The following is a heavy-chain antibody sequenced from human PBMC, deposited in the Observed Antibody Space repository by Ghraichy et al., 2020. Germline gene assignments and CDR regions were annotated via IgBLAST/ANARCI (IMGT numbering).Heavy chain of an antibody. CDR3: ARDRDRGLVTMVRGVRGLDP. CDR2: IIPILGIA. J-gene: IGHJ5*02. V-gene: IGHV1-69*04. CDR1: GGTFSSYA. D-gene: IGHD3-10*01. Sequence: SVKVPCKASGGTFSSYAISWVRQAPGQGLEWMGRIIPILGIANYAQKFQGRVTITADKSTSTAYMELSSLRSEDTAVYYCARDRDRGLVTMVRGVRGLDPWGQGTLVTVSS.